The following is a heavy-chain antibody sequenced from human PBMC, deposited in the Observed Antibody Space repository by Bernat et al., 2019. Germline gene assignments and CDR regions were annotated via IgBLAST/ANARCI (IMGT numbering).Heavy chain of an antibody. V-gene: IGHV2-5*02. D-gene: IGHD7-27*01. Sequence: QITLKESGPTLVKPTQTLTLTCTFSGFSLSTSGVGVGWIRQPPGKSLEWLALIYWDDDKRYSPSLKSRLTITKDTSKNQVVLTMTNMDPVDTATYYCAHRRLGHWYFDLWGRGTLVTVSS. CDR3: AHRRLGHWYFDL. CDR1: GFSLSTSGVG. CDR2: IYWDDDK. J-gene: IGHJ2*01.